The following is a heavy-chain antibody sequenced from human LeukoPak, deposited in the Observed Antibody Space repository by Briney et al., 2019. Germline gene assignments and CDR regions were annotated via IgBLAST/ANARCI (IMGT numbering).Heavy chain of an antibody. CDR2: ISGGSTFI. CDR1: GFSFSSYY. V-gene: IGHV3-21*01. Sequence: GGSLRLSCAASGFSFSSYYMNLVRQAPGKGLEWVSSISGGSTFINYEDSEKGRFTISRDNAKNSLYLQMNSLRAEDSAVYYCARMNYDTSGHEKGFDPWGQGTLVIVSS. CDR3: ARMNYDTSGHEKGFDP. D-gene: IGHD3-22*01. J-gene: IGHJ5*02.